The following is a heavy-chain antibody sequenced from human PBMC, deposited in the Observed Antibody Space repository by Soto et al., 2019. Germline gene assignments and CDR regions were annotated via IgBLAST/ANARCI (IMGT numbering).Heavy chain of an antibody. J-gene: IGHJ5*02. CDR1: GYTFTSYA. CDR2: INAGNGNT. Sequence: ASVKVSCKASGYTFTSYAMHWVRQAPGQRLEWMGWINAGNGNTKYSQKFQGRVTITRDTSASTAYMELSSLRSEDTAVYYCASSRLLTDQIDPCGQGTLVTVSS. D-gene: IGHD3-3*01. CDR3: ASSRLLTDQIDP. V-gene: IGHV1-3*01.